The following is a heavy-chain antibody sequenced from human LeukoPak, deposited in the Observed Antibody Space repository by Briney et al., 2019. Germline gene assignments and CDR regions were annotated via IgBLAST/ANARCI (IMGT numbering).Heavy chain of an antibody. CDR3: ARGIFDYYDSSGYYPADY. CDR2: INPNSGGT. Sequence: ASVKVSCKASGYTFTSYDINWVRQATGQGLEWMGWINPNSGGTNYAQKFQGRVTMTRDTSISTAYMELSRLRSDDTAVYYCARGIFDYYDSSGYYPADYWGQGTLVTVSS. CDR1: GYTFTSYD. J-gene: IGHJ4*02. D-gene: IGHD3-22*01. V-gene: IGHV1-2*02.